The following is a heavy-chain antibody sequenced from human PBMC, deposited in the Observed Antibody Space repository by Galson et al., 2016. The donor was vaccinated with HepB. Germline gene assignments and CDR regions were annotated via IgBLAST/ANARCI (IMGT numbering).Heavy chain of an antibody. V-gene: IGHV3-30*04. J-gene: IGHJ4*02. D-gene: IGHD4/OR15-4a*01. Sequence: SLRLSCAASGFTSSIYAMHWVRQAPGKGLELVAVISYDGSNKYYAASVKGRFTISRDNSLDTLYLQMNILRPDDTAVYYCGRGPRALTVAATGANLDNWGQGTLVTVSS. CDR1: GFTSSIYA. CDR2: ISYDGSNK. CDR3: GRGPRALTVAATGANLDN.